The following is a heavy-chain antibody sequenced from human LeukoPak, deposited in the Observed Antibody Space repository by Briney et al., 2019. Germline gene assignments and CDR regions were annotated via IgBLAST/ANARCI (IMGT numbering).Heavy chain of an antibody. Sequence: GGSLRLSCAGSGFTFSNYAMSWVRQAPGKGLEWVSVIYSGGSTYYADSVKGRFTISRDKSKNTLYLQMNSLRAEDTAVYYCARAPGAYWFDYWGQGTLVTVSS. CDR1: GFTFSNYA. CDR2: IYSGGST. V-gene: IGHV3-53*01. D-gene: IGHD3-10*01. J-gene: IGHJ4*02. CDR3: ARAPGAYWFDY.